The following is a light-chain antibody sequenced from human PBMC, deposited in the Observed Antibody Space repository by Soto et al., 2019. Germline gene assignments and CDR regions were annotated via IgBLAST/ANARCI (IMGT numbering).Light chain of an antibody. V-gene: IGLV1-47*01. Sequence: QSVLTQPPSASGTPGQRVTISCSGSSSNIGSNYVYWYQQLPGTAPKLLIYRNNQRPSGVPDRFSGSKSGTSASLAISGFRSEDEADYYCAAWDDRLSAVVFGGGTKLTVL. CDR1: SSNIGSNY. CDR2: RNN. J-gene: IGLJ2*01. CDR3: AAWDDRLSAVV.